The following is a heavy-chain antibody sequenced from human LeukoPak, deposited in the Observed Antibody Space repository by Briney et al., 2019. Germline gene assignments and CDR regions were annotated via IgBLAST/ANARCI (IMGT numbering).Heavy chain of an antibody. V-gene: IGHV4-4*07. CDR1: GGSIRNYY. J-gene: IGHJ4*02. CDR2: IYISGTT. Sequence: SETLSLTCTVSGGSIRNYYWSWIRQPAGKGLEWVGRIYISGTTNSNPSLESRVTLSVDTSKNQFSLNLRSVTAADTAVYYCARERDLGLGSYFSDSWGQGTLVTVSS. CDR3: ARERDLGLGSYFSDS. D-gene: IGHD3-10*01.